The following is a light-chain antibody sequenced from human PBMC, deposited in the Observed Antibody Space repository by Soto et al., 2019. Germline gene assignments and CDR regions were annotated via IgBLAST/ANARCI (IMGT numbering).Light chain of an antibody. Sequence: QSALTQPASVSGSPGQSITISCTGTSSDVGGYNYVSWYQQHPGKAPKLMIYEVSNRPSGVSNRFAGSKSGNTASLTISGLQADYEAGYYCSSYTSSSTLYVFGTGTKVTVL. CDR1: SSDVGGYNY. V-gene: IGLV2-14*01. CDR3: SSYTSSSTLYV. CDR2: EVS. J-gene: IGLJ1*01.